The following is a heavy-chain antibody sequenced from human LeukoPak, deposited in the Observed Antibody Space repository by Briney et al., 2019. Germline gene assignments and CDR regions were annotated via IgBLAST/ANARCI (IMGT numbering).Heavy chain of an antibody. J-gene: IGHJ4*02. V-gene: IGHV3-21*04. CDR2: ISSSSSHI. CDR3: AKDHTQYYYDSSGYYYDY. CDR1: GFTFSSYS. D-gene: IGHD3-22*01. Sequence: PGGSLRLSCAASGFTFSSYSMIWVRQAPGKGLEWVSSISSSSSHIYYADSVKGRFTMSRDNAKNSLFLQMNSLRAEDTAVYYCAKDHTQYYYDSSGYYYDYWGQGTLVTVSS.